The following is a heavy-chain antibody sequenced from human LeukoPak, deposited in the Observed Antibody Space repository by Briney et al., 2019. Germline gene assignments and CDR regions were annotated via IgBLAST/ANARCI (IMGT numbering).Heavy chain of an antibody. CDR3: ARDYSRSIEY. Sequence: SETLSLTCTVSGGSVSSGSYYWSWIRQPPGKGLEWIGYVYHSASTNYNPSLKSRVTISLDTSKNQFSLKPSSVTAADTAVYYCARDYSRSIEYWGQGTLVTVSS. V-gene: IGHV4-61*01. D-gene: IGHD6-13*01. CDR1: GGSVSSGSYY. CDR2: VYHSAST. J-gene: IGHJ4*02.